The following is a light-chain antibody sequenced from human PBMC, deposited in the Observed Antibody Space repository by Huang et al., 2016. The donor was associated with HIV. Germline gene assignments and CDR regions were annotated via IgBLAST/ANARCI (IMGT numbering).Light chain of an antibody. CDR2: AAS. CDR3: QKYNSAPIT. J-gene: IGKJ5*01. CDR1: PDIDNY. Sequence: DIQMTQSPSSLSASVGDSVTITCRASPDIDNYLAWYQQKPGKVTKLLIFAASALKSGVPPRFSGSGSGTHFSINISSLQPEDVATYYCQKYNSAPITFGQGTRLEI. V-gene: IGKV1-27*01.